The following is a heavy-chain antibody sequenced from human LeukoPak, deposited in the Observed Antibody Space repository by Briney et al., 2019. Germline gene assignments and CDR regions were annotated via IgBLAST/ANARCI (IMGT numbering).Heavy chain of an antibody. Sequence: GRSLRLSCAASGFTFSSYAMHWVRQAPGKGLEWVAVISYDGSNKYYADSVKGRFTISRDNSKNTLYLQMNSLRAEDTAVYYCQGGSGWYPVDYWGQGTLVTVSS. D-gene: IGHD6-19*01. V-gene: IGHV3-30*04. CDR2: ISYDGSNK. J-gene: IGHJ4*02. CDR1: GFTFSSYA. CDR3: QGGSGWYPVDY.